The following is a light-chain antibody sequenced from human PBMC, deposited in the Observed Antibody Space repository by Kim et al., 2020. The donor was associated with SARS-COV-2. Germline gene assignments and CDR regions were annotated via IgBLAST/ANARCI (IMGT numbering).Light chain of an antibody. J-gene: IGLJ3*02. CDR2: RNN. CDR3: SAWDSSLSAQV. CDR1: SNNVGNQG. V-gene: IGLV10-54*01. Sequence: QAGLTQPPSVSKGLRQTATLTCTGNSNNVGNQGAAWLQQHQGHPPKLLSSRNNNRPSGISERLSASRSGNTASLTITGLQPEDEADYYCSAWDSSLSAQVFGGGTQLTVL.